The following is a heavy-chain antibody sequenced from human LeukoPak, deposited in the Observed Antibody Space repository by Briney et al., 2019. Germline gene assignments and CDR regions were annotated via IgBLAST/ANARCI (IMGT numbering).Heavy chain of an antibody. J-gene: IGHJ6*03. CDR2: INSDGSRT. V-gene: IGHV3-74*01. CDR3: AKDKADRGAFYYYYYMDV. Sequence: GGSLRLSCAASGFTFSTYWMHWVRQAPGKGLVWVSRINSDGSRTNYADSVKGRFTISRDNAKNTLDLQMNSLRAEDTAVYYCAKDKADRGAFYYYYYMDVWGKGTTVTVSS. D-gene: IGHD3-22*01. CDR1: GFTFSTYW.